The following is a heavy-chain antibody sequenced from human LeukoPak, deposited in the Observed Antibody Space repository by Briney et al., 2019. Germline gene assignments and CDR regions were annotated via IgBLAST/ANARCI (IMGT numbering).Heavy chain of an antibody. CDR1: GFTFSNYE. D-gene: IGHD5-18*01. V-gene: IGHV3-48*03. J-gene: IGHJ2*01. CDR2: ISSTGSTI. Sequence: GGSLRLSCAASGFTFSNYEMNWVRQAPGKGLEWVSYISSTGSTIFYADSVKGRFTISRDDAKNTLSLQMNSLRGEDTAIYYCAKAVSGYKWYFDLWGRGTLVTVSS. CDR3: AKAVSGYKWYFDL.